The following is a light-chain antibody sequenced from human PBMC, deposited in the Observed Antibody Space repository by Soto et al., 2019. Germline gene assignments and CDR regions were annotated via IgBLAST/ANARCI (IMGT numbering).Light chain of an antibody. CDR1: NSDVGGYNF. J-gene: IGLJ3*02. Sequence: QSVLTQPRSVSGSPGQLVTISCTGTNSDVGGYNFVSWYQQLPGKAPKLMISAVSQRPSGVPDRFSGSKSGNTASLTISGLQADDEADYFCCSYTASDIWVFGGGTKVTVL. V-gene: IGLV2-11*01. CDR2: AVS. CDR3: CSYTASDIWV.